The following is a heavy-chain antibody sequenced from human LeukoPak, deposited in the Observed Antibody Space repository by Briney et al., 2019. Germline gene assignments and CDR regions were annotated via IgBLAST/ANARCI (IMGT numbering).Heavy chain of an antibody. CDR2: IYWDDDK. CDR1: GFSLSTSGVG. J-gene: IGHJ4*02. Sequence: SGPTLVNPTQTLTLTCTFSGFSLSTSGVGVGWIRQPPGKALEWLAPIYWDDDKRYSPSLKSRLTITKDTSKNQVVLTMTNMDPVDTATYYCAHRAVVAAAGTGGFDYWGQGTLVTVSS. D-gene: IGHD6-13*01. CDR3: AHRAVVAAAGTGGFDY. V-gene: IGHV2-5*02.